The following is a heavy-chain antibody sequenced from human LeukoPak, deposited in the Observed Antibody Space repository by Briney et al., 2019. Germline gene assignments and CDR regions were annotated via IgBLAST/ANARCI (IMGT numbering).Heavy chain of an antibody. CDR1: GYTFTGYY. J-gene: IGHJ4*02. D-gene: IGHD6-19*01. CDR3: ARVKQWLGGVDY. V-gene: IGHV1-2*06. CDR2: INPNSGGT. Sequence: ASAKVSCKASGYTFTGYYMHWVRQAPGQGLEWMGRINPNSGGTNYAQKFQGRVTMTRDTSISTAYMELSRLRSDDTAVYYCARVKQWLGGVDYWGQGTLVTVSS.